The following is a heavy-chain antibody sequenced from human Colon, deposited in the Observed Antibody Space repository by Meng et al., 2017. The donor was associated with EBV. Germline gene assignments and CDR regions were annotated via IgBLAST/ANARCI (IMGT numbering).Heavy chain of an antibody. D-gene: IGHD1-26*01. CDR3: ARGPGGSYYLYYFDY. CDR1: GGFFSGYY. CDR2: INHSGST. J-gene: IGHJ4*02. Sequence: QGQLQQVGAGLLEPPETLSLTCAVYGGFFSGYYWSWIRQPPEKGLEWIGEINHSGSTNYNPSLKSRVTISVDTSKKQFSLKLSSVTAADTAVYYCARGPGGSYYLYYFDYWGQGTLVTVSS. V-gene: IGHV4-34*01.